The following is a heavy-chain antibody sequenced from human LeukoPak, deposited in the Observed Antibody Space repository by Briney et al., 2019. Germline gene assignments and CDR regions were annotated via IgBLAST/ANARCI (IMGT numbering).Heavy chain of an antibody. V-gene: IGHV4-59*08. CDR2: IYYSGST. CDR3: ARHRVLHP. J-gene: IGHJ5*02. CDR1: GGSISTYR. Sequence: SETLSLTCTVSGGSISTYRWSWIRQPPGKRLEWIGCIYYSGSTNYNPSLESRVTISVDTSKNQFSLKLSSVTAADTAVYYCARHRVLHPWGQETLVTVSS.